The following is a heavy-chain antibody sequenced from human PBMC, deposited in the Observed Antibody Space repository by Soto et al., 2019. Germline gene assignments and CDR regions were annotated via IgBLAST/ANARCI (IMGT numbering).Heavy chain of an antibody. CDR1: GLSVSSSD. CDR2: IYSGGST. Sequence: EVHLVETGGGLIQPGGSLRLSCAASGLSVSSSDMSWVRQASGKGLEWVSVIYSGGSTHDADSVKGRFTISRDNSKNAMYLQMNSLRAEDTAVYYCAKGDCSGGRCYRGFDYWGQGTLVTVSS. CDR3: AKGDCSGGRCYRGFDY. J-gene: IGHJ4*02. D-gene: IGHD2-15*01. V-gene: IGHV3-53*02.